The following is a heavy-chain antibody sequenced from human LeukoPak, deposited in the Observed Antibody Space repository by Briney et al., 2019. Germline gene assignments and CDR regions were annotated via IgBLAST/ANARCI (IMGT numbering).Heavy chain of an antibody. CDR1: GYTFTSYY. V-gene: IGHV1-46*01. CDR3: ARHRSGGSQDDAFDI. CDR2: INPSGGST. J-gene: IGHJ3*02. Sequence: ASVKVSCKASGYTFTSYYMHWVRQAPGQGLEWMGIINPSGGSTSYAQKFQGRVTMTRDMYTSTVYMELSSLRSEDTAVYYCARHRSGGSQDDAFDIWGQGTMVTVSS. D-gene: IGHD2-15*01.